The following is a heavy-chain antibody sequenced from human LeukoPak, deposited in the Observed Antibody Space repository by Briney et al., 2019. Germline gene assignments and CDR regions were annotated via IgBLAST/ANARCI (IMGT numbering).Heavy chain of an antibody. CDR3: ARDATYKLDN. CDR2: IKQDGSEK. J-gene: IGHJ4*02. CDR1: GFTFSNYW. D-gene: IGHD1-1*01. Sequence: GGSLRLSCAASGFTFSNYWMSWVRQAPGKGLEWVANIKQDGSEKYYVESVKGRFTISRDNAKNSLYLQMNSLRADDTAIYYCARDATYKLDNWGQGTLVTVSS. V-gene: IGHV3-7*01.